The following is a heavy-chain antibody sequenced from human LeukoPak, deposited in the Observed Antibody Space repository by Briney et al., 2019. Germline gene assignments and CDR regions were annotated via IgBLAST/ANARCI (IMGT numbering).Heavy chain of an antibody. Sequence: GGSLRLSCAASGFTFSSYGMSWVRQAPGKGLEWISAISGSGGSTYYADSVKGRFTISRDNSKNTLYLQMNSLRAEDTAVYYCAKVRGYSYGDYYFDYWGQGTLVTVPS. D-gene: IGHD5-18*01. J-gene: IGHJ4*02. CDR1: GFTFSSYG. CDR2: ISGSGGST. CDR3: AKVRGYSYGDYYFDY. V-gene: IGHV3-23*01.